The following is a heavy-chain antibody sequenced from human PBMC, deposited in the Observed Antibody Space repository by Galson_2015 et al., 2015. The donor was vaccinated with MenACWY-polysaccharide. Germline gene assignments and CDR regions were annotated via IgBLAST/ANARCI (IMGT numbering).Heavy chain of an antibody. V-gene: IGHV3-23*01. CDR1: GFSFSAYA. Sequence: SLRLSCAASGFSFSAYAMGWVRHIPRKGLEWVSSITGSGSHAFYADSVRGRFTMSKDNSKNMLFLQMDTLRAEDTAVYHCARISLQSRNFDFWGQGTLVTVSS. CDR3: ARISLQSRNFDF. J-gene: IGHJ4*02. CDR2: ITGSGSHA.